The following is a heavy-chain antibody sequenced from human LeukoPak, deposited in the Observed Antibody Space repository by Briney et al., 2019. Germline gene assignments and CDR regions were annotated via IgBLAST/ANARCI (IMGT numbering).Heavy chain of an antibody. J-gene: IGHJ4*02. CDR3: ARDRSGFGEFTFDY. Sequence: GASVKVSCKASGYTFTGYYMHWVRQAPGQGLEWMGWINPNSGGTNYAQKFQGRVTMTRDTSIGTAYMELSRLRSDDTAVYYCARDRSGFGEFTFDYWGQGTLVTVSS. D-gene: IGHD3-10*01. CDR2: INPNSGGT. V-gene: IGHV1-2*02. CDR1: GYTFTGYY.